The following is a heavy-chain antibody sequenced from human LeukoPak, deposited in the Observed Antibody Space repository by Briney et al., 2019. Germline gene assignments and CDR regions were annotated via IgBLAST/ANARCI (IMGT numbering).Heavy chain of an antibody. CDR3: VRDLSIAAAGIVTIDY. V-gene: IGHV1-2*04. CDR1: GYTFTGYY. CDR2: INPNSGGT. D-gene: IGHD6-13*01. J-gene: IGHJ4*02. Sequence: ASVKVSCKASGYTFTGYYMHWVRQAPGQGLEWMGWINPNSGGTNYAQKFQGWVTMTRDTSISTAYMELSRLRSDDTAVYYCVRDLSIAAAGIVTIDYWGQGTLATVSS.